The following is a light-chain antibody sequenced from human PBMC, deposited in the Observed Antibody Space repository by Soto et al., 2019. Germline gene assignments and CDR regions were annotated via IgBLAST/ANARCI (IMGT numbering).Light chain of an antibody. Sequence: DIQMTQSPSTLSVSFGDRVTITCRASQSTNSWLAWYQQKPGKAPKVLIYDVSSLESGVPSRFSGSGSGTEFTLTINSLQPDDFATYYCQQYNTYSGAFGPGPKVDIK. CDR2: DVS. CDR3: QQYNTYSGA. J-gene: IGKJ1*01. V-gene: IGKV1-5*01. CDR1: QSTNSW.